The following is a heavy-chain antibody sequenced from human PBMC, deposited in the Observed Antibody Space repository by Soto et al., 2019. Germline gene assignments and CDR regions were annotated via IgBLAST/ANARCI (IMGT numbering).Heavy chain of an antibody. CDR3: XGLVRVENWFDP. D-gene: IGHD6-19*01. Sequence: QLQLQESGPGLVKPSETLSLTCTVSGGSISSSSYYWGWIRQPPGKGLEWIGSIYYSGSTYYNPSLKSRVTISVDTSKXXXXXXXXXXXXADXXXXXXXGLVRVENWFDPWGQGTLVTVSS. CDR1: GGSISSSSYY. V-gene: IGHV4-39*01. J-gene: IGHJ5*02. CDR2: IYYSGST.